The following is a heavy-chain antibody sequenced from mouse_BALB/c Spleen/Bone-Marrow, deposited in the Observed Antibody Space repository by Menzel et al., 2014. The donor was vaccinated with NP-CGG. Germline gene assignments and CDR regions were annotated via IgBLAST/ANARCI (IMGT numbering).Heavy chain of an antibody. CDR1: GFTFSNFG. CDR2: ISSGSSTI. CDR3: ARRASPTGPMDY. D-gene: IGHD1-1*01. Sequence: EVKLVESGGGLVQPGGSRKLSCAASGFTFSNFGMHWVAYISSGSSTIYYADTVKGRFTISRDNPKNTLFLQMTSLRSEDTAMYYCARRASPTGPMDYWGQGTSVTVSS. V-gene: IGHV5-17*02. J-gene: IGHJ4*01.